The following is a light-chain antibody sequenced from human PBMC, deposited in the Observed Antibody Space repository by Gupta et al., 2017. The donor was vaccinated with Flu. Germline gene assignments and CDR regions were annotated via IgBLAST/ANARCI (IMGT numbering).Light chain of an antibody. Sequence: EIVMTQSPATLSVPPGERATLSCRARQSVSSNLAWYQQKPGQAPRLLIYGASTRATGIPARFSGSGSGTEFTLTISSLQSEDFAVYYCQQYNNWPPRDSFGQGTKLEIK. CDR2: GAS. CDR3: QQYNNWPPRDS. J-gene: IGKJ2*03. V-gene: IGKV3-15*01. CDR1: QSVSSN.